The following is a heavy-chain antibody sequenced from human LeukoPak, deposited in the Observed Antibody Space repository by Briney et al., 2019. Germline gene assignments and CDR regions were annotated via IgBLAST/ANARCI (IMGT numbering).Heavy chain of an antibody. V-gene: IGHV3-21*01. Sequence: GGSLRLSCAASGFTFSTYTMNWVRQAPGKGLEWVSSISSGSSSYIYYADSVKGRFTISRDNAKNSLYLQMNSLRDEDTAVYYCASTMVRGVIDAFDIWGQGTIVTVSS. J-gene: IGHJ3*02. CDR1: GFTFSTYT. D-gene: IGHD3-10*01. CDR3: ASTMVRGVIDAFDI. CDR2: ISSGSSSYI.